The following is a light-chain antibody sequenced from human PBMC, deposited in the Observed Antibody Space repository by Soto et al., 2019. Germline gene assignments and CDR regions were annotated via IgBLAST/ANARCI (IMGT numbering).Light chain of an antibody. CDR2: GAS. V-gene: IGKV1-33*01. CDR1: QDINDY. CDR3: QQYDSLPYT. Sequence: EIQMTQSPSSLSASLGDRVTITCQASQDINDYSNWYQQKPGKAPRLLIYGASFLEVGVPSRFIGSGSGTHFTLTISSLPPEDVATYYCQQYDSLPYTFGQGTRLEIK. J-gene: IGKJ2*01.